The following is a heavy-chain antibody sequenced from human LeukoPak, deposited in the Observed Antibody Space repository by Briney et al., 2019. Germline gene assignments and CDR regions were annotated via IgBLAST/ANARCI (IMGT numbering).Heavy chain of an antibody. Sequence: GRSLRLSCAASGFTFSSYAMSWVRQAPGKGLEWVSGISWNSGSIGYADSVKGRFTISRDNAKNSLYLQMNSLRAEDTALYYCAKDSTFAVAGYFDYWGQGTLVTVSS. V-gene: IGHV3-9*01. D-gene: IGHD6-19*01. J-gene: IGHJ4*02. CDR2: ISWNSGSI. CDR3: AKDSTFAVAGYFDY. CDR1: GFTFSSYA.